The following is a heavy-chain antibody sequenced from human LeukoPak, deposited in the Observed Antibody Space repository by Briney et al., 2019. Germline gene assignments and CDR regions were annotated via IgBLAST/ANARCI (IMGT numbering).Heavy chain of an antibody. CDR3: ARGFFKPGYNL. D-gene: IGHD5-24*01. CDR2: TYYRSTWYN. CDR1: GDSVSSNSVT. V-gene: IGHV6-1*01. Sequence: SQTLSLTCAISGDSVSSNSVTWNWIRQSPSRGLEWLGRTYYRSTWYNDYAVSVRGRITVNPDTSKNQFSLHLNSVTPEDTAVYYCARGFFKPGYNLWGQGTLVTVSA. J-gene: IGHJ4*02.